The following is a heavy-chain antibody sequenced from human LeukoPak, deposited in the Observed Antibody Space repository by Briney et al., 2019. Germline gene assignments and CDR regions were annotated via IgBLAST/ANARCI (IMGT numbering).Heavy chain of an antibody. CDR2: INPNSGGT. CDR1: GYTFTGYY. Sequence: ASVKVSCKASGYTFTGYYMRWVRQAPGQGLEWMGWINPNSGGTNYAQKFQGRVTMTRDTSISTAYMELSRLRSDDTAVYYCARDRGLNSSGYYYYWGQGTLVTVSS. CDR3: ARDRGLNSSGYYYY. J-gene: IGHJ4*02. V-gene: IGHV1-2*02. D-gene: IGHD3-22*01.